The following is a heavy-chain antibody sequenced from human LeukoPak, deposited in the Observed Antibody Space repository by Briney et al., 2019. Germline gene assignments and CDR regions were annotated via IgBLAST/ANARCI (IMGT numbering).Heavy chain of an antibody. V-gene: IGHV4-39*07. D-gene: IGHD3-10*01. CDR3: ARWGYGSGSYAILFYY. J-gene: IGHJ4*02. Sequence: SETLSLTCNVSSGSISSTTYYWSWIRQPAGKGLEWIGSIYYSGSTYYNPSLKSRVTISVDTSKNQFSLKLSSVTAADTAVYYCARWGYGSGSYAILFYYWGQGTLVTVSS. CDR2: IYYSGST. CDR1: SGSISSTTYY.